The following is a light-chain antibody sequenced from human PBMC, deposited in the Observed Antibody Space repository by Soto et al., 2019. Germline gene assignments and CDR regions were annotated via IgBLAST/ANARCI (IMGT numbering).Light chain of an antibody. Sequence: IQLTQSPSSLSASVGDSVTITCQASQDISNYLNWYQQKPGKAPKLLIYATSTLQSGVPSRFSGSGSGTEFTLTISSLQAEDFATYFCQESYTSPAVSFGGGTKVDIK. CDR1: QDISNY. V-gene: IGKV1-39*01. CDR2: ATS. J-gene: IGKJ4*01. CDR3: QESYTSPAVS.